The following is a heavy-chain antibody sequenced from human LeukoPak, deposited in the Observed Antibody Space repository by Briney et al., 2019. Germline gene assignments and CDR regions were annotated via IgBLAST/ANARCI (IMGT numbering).Heavy chain of an antibody. V-gene: IGHV1-8*02. CDR1: GYTFTSYD. J-gene: IGHJ4*02. CDR3: ARAGGYCGRISCPYYFDY. CDR2: MNPNSGNT. Sequence: ASVKVSCKASGYTFTSYDINWVRQSTGQGLEWMGWMNPNSGNTGYAQKFQGRVTMTRNTSISTAYMEWGSLRSEDTAVYYCARAGGYCGRISCPYYFDYWGQGSLVAVSS. D-gene: IGHD2-15*01.